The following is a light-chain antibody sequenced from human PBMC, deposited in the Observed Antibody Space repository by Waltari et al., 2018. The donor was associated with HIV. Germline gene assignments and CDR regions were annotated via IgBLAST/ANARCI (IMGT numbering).Light chain of an antibody. Sequence: QSVLTQPPSASGTPGQRVTISCSGSSSNIGSYYVYWYQPLPRTAPKLLIYRNNPRPSGVPDRFSGSNSGTSASLAISGLRSEYEADYYCAAWDGSLSGVVFGGGTKLTVL. V-gene: IGLV1-47*01. CDR3: AAWDGSLSGVV. CDR2: RNN. J-gene: IGLJ2*01. CDR1: SSNIGSYY.